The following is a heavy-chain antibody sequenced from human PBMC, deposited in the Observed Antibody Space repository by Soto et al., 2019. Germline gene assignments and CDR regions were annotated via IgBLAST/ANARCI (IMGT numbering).Heavy chain of an antibody. Sequence: GESLQISCKGSGYSFTSYWISCVRQMPGKGLEWMGMIDPSDSYTNYSPSFQGHVTISADKSISTAYLQWSSLKASDTAMYYCARHGPKYQLHTDGMDVWGKGTKVTVSS. CDR1: GYSFTSYW. V-gene: IGHV5-10-1*01. CDR2: IDPSDSYT. J-gene: IGHJ6*04. D-gene: IGHD2-2*01. CDR3: ARHGPKYQLHTDGMDV.